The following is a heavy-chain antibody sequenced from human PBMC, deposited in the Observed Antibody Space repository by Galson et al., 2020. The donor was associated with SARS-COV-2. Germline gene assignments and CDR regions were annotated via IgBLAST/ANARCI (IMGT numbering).Heavy chain of an antibody. J-gene: IGHJ4*02. V-gene: IGHV3-72*01. Sequence: TGGSLRLSCAAYGFTLSDHYIDWVRQAPGKVLEWVARIKKMRNRYTPRYAASVNGRFTILRDDSQNSLYLQMNSLTTEEPAVYYCVRWSDASTDYWGQGTLVTASS. CDR3: VRWSDASTDY. CDR2: IKKMRNRYTP. CDR1: GFTLSDHY. D-gene: IGHD2-2*01.